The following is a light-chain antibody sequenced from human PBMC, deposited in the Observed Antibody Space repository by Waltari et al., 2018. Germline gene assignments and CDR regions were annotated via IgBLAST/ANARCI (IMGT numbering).Light chain of an antibody. J-gene: IGLJ3*02. CDR1: TPNTRSDT. V-gene: IGLV1-44*01. CDR2: SYT. CDR3: AAWDYRLNIWV. Sequence: QSVLTQPPSASGTPGQRVTIPCSGTTPNTRSDTVNCFRNLPGTAPNLPMYSYTQRPSGVPDRFSGSKSGTSASLAISGLQSDDEADYYCAAWDYRLNIWVFGGGTKLTVL.